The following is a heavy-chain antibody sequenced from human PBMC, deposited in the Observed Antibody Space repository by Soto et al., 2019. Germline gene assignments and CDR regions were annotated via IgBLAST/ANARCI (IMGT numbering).Heavy chain of an antibody. CDR1: GFTFSSYW. D-gene: IGHD3-10*01. CDR2: IGLDGSEK. J-gene: IGHJ6*03. V-gene: IGHV3-7*01. Sequence: EGQLVESGEGLVQPGDSLRLSCAASGFTFSSYWMTWVRQAPGKGLEWVANIGLDGSEKHFVDSVKGRFTISRDNAKNSLYLQMNFLRAEDTAIYYCARGGSDMDVWGKGTTVTVSS. CDR3: ARGGSDMDV.